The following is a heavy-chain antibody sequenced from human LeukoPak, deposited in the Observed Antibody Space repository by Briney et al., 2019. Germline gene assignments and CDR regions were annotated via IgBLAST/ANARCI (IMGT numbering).Heavy chain of an antibody. J-gene: IGHJ6*02. Sequence: SETLSLTCTVSGGSVSSGSYYWSWIRQPPGKGLEWIGYIYYSGSTNYNPSLKSRVTISVDTSKNQFSLKLSSVTAADTAVYYCARSKGPYYYYGMDVWGQGTRSPSP. V-gene: IGHV4-61*01. CDR2: IYYSGST. CDR1: GGSVSSGSYY. CDR3: ARSKGPYYYYGMDV.